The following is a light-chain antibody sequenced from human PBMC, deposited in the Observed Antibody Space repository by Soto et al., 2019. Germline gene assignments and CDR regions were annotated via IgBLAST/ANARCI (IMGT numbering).Light chain of an antibody. CDR2: NTN. Sequence: QSVLTQPPSASGTPGQRVTISCSGSSSNIGSNAVNWYQQLPGTAPKLLIYNTNQRPSGAPDRFSGSKSGTSASLAITGLQAEDEADYYCQSYDSRLNGHVFGSGTKLTVL. J-gene: IGLJ1*01. CDR1: SSNIGSNA. CDR3: QSYDSRLNGHV. V-gene: IGLV1-44*01.